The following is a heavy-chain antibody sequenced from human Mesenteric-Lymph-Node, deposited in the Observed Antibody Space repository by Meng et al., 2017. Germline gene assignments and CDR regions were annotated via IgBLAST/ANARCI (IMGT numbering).Heavy chain of an antibody. J-gene: IGHJ4*02. D-gene: IGHD5-24*01. CDR2: INSDGSST. Sequence: GESLKISCAASGFTFSNFWMHWVRQAPGKGLVWVSRINSDGSSTSYADSVKGRFTISRDNAKNTLHLQLNSLRADDTAVYYCARVGDGYDSVVYWGQGTVVTVSS. CDR3: ARVGDGYDSVVY. V-gene: IGHV3-74*01. CDR1: GFTFSNFW.